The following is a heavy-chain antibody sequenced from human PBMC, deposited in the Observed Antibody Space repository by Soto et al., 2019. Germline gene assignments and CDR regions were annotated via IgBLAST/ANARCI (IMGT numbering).Heavy chain of an antibody. CDR3: ARRPGNWEYYYYGMDV. Sequence: GESLKISCKGAGYSFTSYWIGWVRQMPGKGLESMGIIYPGDSDTRYSPSFQGQVTISADKSISTAYLQWSSLKASDTAMYYCARRPGNWEYYYYGMDVWGQGTTVTVSS. J-gene: IGHJ6*02. CDR1: GYSFTSYW. D-gene: IGHD1-1*01. V-gene: IGHV5-51*01. CDR2: IYPGDSDT.